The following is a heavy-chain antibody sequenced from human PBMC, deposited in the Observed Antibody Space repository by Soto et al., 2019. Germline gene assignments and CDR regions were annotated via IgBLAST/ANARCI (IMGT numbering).Heavy chain of an antibody. V-gene: IGHV5-10-1*01. Sequence: GASLKISCKGSGYSFTSYWISWVRQMPGKGLEWMERIDPSDSYTNYSPSFQGHVTISADKSISTAYLQWSSLMASDTAMYYCASRYSSSSEADYYYGMDVWGQGTTVTVSS. CDR2: IDPSDSYT. CDR3: ASRYSSSSEADYYYGMDV. D-gene: IGHD6-6*01. J-gene: IGHJ6*02. CDR1: GYSFTSYW.